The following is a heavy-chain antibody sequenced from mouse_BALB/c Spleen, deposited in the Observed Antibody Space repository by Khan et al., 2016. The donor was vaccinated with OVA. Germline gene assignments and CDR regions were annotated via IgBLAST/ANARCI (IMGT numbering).Heavy chain of an antibody. CDR3: VRETAYYGNYEAMDY. Sequence: QVQLKESGPGLVAPSQSLSITCTVSGFSLTNYGVHWVRQPPGKGLEWLGIIWAGGSTNYNSALMSRVSTMKDNAKSQVFVKMNRLQTDDTAIYYCVRETAYYGNYEAMDYWGQGTSVTVSS. CDR2: IWAGGST. V-gene: IGHV2-9*02. J-gene: IGHJ4*01. CDR1: GFSLTNYG. D-gene: IGHD2-10*01.